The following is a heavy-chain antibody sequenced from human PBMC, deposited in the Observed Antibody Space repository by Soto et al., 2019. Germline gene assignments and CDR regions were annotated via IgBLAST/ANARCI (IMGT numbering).Heavy chain of an antibody. CDR1: GFTFSSYR. V-gene: IGHV3-48*02. D-gene: IGHD3-16*02. CDR3: ARDEQAVKSTCGGVIVPSDYGIDV. CDR2: MSNNSNNI. Sequence: EVQLVESGGGLVQPGGSLRLSCAASGFTFSSYRMNWVRQAPGKGLEWVSYMSNNSNNIFYADSVKGRFTISRDNAKNSLYLQMNSPRDEDTSVYYFARDEQAVKSTCGGVIVPSDYGIDVWGQFTTVTVS. J-gene: IGHJ6*02.